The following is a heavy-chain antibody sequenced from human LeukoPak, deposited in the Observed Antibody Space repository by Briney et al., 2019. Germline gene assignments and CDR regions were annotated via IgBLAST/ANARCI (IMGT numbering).Heavy chain of an antibody. J-gene: IGHJ6*03. D-gene: IGHD3-10*01. CDR2: INPDSGGT. CDR1: GYTFTGYY. CDR3: AKEGPGVLGALHYMDV. V-gene: IGHV1-2*02. Sequence: ASVKVSCKASGYTFTGYYMHWVRQAPGQGLEWMEWINPDSGGTNYAQKFQGRVTMTRDTSISTAYMELSRLRSDDTAVYYCAKEGPGVLGALHYMDVWGKGTTVTISS.